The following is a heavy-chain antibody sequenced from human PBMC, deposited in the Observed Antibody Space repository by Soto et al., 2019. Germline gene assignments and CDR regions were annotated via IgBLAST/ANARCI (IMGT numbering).Heavy chain of an antibody. J-gene: IGHJ3*02. Sequence: ASVKVSCKASGYTFTSYGISWVRQAPGQGLEWMGWISAYNGNTNYAQKLQGRVTMTTDTSPSTAYMELRSLRSDDTAVYYCARDYYDSSGYYTRAFDIWGQGTMVTVSS. V-gene: IGHV1-18*01. D-gene: IGHD3-22*01. CDR2: ISAYNGNT. CDR3: ARDYYDSSGYYTRAFDI. CDR1: GYTFTSYG.